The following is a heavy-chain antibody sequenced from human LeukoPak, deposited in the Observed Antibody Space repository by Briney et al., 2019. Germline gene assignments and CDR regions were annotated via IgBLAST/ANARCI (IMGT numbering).Heavy chain of an antibody. CDR3: AREYRNPRGWAISSYSSSWYPDFDY. Sequence: GASVKVSCKASGYTFTSYGISWVRQAPGQGLEWMGWISAYNGNTNYAQKLQGRVTMTTDTSTSTAYMELRSLRSDDTAVYYCAREYRNPRGWAISSYSSSWYPDFDYWGQGTLVTVSS. CDR1: GYTFTSYG. J-gene: IGHJ4*02. D-gene: IGHD6-13*01. CDR2: ISAYNGNT. V-gene: IGHV1-18*01.